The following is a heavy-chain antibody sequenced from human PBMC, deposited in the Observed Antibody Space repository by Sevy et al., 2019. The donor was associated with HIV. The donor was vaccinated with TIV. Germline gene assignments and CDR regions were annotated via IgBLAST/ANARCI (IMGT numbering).Heavy chain of an antibody. J-gene: IGHJ6*02. CDR2: MNPNSGNT. D-gene: IGHD2-2*01. CDR3: ARFLSTSYYYYSAMDV. CDR1: GYTFTSYD. Sequence: ASVKVSYKASGYTFTSYDINWVRQATGQGLEWMGWMNPNSGNTGYAQKFQGRVTMTRNTSISTAYMELSSLRSEDMAVYYCARFLSTSYYYYSAMDVWGQGTTVTVSS. V-gene: IGHV1-8*01.